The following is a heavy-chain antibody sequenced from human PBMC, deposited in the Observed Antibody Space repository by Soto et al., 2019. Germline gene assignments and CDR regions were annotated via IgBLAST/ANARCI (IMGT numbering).Heavy chain of an antibody. J-gene: IGHJ4*02. CDR3: ARDPVSTPSGWTTELFDY. CDR2: IIPIFGTA. V-gene: IGHV1-69*13. D-gene: IGHD6-19*01. Sequence: VASVKVSCKASGGTFSSYAISWVRQAPGQGLEWMGGIIPIFGTANYAQKFQGRVTITADESTSTAYMELSSLRSEDTAVYYCARDPVSTPSGWTTELFDYWGQGTLVTVSS. CDR1: GGTFSSYA.